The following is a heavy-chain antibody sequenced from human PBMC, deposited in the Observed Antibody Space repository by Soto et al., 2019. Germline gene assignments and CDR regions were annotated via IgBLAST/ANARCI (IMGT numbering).Heavy chain of an antibody. D-gene: IGHD3-16*01. CDR3: ASNYAYAEGYYWYGIDV. CDR2: ISSYGSDT. CDR1: GFTFSRYW. V-gene: IGHV3-74*01. Sequence: EVQLVESGGGLVLPGGSLRLSCAASGFTFSRYWMHWVRQAPGKGLVWVSRISSYGSDTHYADSVKGRFTISRDNAKNTLYVQMNSLRADDTAVYYCASNYAYAEGYYWYGIDVWGQGTTVTVSS. J-gene: IGHJ6*02.